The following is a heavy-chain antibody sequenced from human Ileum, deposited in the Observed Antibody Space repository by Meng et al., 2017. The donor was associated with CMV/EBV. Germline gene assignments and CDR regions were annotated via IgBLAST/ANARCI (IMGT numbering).Heavy chain of an antibody. V-gene: IGHV4-39*01. J-gene: IGHJ5*02. Sequence: SETLSLTCTVSGDSIATSAVYWGWIRQPPGKRLEWIGTIYYGGATFYNPSLKSRVTISVDTSKNHFSLKLSSVTAADTGVYYCARQVRGFDPWGQGTLVTVSS. CDR1: GDSIATSAVY. CDR2: IYYGGAT. D-gene: IGHD3-10*01. CDR3: ARQVRGFDP.